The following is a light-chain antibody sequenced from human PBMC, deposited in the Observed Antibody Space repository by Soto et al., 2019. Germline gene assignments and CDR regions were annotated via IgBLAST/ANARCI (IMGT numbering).Light chain of an antibody. Sequence: EIVLTQSPGTLSLSPGERATLSCSSSQSVSSSYLDWYQQKPVQAPRLLIYGASSRATGIPDRFSGSGSGTDFTLTISRLEPEDFAVYYCQQYGSSPITFGQGTRLAIK. V-gene: IGKV3-20*01. CDR3: QQYGSSPIT. CDR1: QSVSSSY. CDR2: GAS. J-gene: IGKJ5*01.